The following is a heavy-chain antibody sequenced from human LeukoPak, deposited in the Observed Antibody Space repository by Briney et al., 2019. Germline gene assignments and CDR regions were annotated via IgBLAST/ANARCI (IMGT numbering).Heavy chain of an antibody. CDR3: ARAPVATGPYRSGGSLGY. V-gene: IGHV4-34*01. J-gene: IGHJ4*02. CDR1: GGSFSGYY. Sequence: SETLSLTCAVYGGSFSGYYWSWIRQPPGKGLEWIGEINHSGSTNYNPSLKSRVTISVDTSKNQFSLKLSSVTAADTAVYYCARAPVATGPYRSGGSLGYWGQGTLVTVSS. D-gene: IGHD2-15*01. CDR2: INHSGST.